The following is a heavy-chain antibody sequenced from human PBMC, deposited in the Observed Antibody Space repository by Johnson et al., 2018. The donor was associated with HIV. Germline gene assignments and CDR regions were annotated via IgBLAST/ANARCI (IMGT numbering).Heavy chain of an antibody. CDR2: ISYDGSNK. CDR3: ASRYTVDAFDI. V-gene: IGHV3-30-3*01. Sequence: QVQLVESGGGLVQPGGSLRLSCAASGFTFSSYAMHWVRQAPGKGLEWVAVISYDGSNKYYADSVKGRFTISRDNSKNTLYLQMNSLRAEDTAVYYCASRYTVDAFDIWGQGTMVTVSS. D-gene: IGHD1-1*01. J-gene: IGHJ3*02. CDR1: GFTFSSYA.